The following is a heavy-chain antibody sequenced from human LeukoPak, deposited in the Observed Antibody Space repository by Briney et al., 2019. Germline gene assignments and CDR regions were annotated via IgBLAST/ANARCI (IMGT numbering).Heavy chain of an antibody. CDR3: AKGTSDNWNFDY. CDR1: GFTFSSYG. D-gene: IGHD1-20*01. Sequence: GGSLRLSCAASGFTFSSYGMPWVRQAPGKGLEWVADIWYDGSNKYYADSVKGRFTISRDNSKNTLYLQMNSLRAEDTAVYYCAKGTSDNWNFDYWGQGTLVTVSS. CDR2: IWYDGSNK. J-gene: IGHJ4*02. V-gene: IGHV3-33*06.